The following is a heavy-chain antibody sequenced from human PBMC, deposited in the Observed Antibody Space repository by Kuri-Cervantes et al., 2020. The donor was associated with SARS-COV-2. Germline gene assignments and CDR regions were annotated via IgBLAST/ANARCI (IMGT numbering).Heavy chain of an antibody. V-gene: IGHV3-64D*06. CDR3: AKDRTMLGADYYFES. J-gene: IGHJ4*02. D-gene: IGHD2-21*01. Sequence: GGSLRLSCSASGLSFGNSVMHWVRQAPGKGLQYVSSINSNGGSIYHTDSVKGRSTISRDNSKNTLYLQMSSLRAEDTAVYYCAKDRTMLGADYYFESWGQGTLVTVSS. CDR2: INSNGGSI. CDR1: GLSFGNSV.